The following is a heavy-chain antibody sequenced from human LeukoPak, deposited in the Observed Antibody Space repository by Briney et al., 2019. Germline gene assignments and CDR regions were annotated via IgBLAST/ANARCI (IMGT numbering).Heavy chain of an antibody. Sequence: ASVKVSCKASGYTFTSYYMHWVRQAPGQGLEWMGWINPDSGGTNYAQKFQGRVTMTRDTSISTAYMELSRLRSDDTAVYYCARDMRSAAIRFAEIDYWGQGTLVTVSS. CDR2: INPDSGGT. CDR3: ARDMRSAAIRFAEIDY. D-gene: IGHD2-2*01. CDR1: GYTFTSYY. J-gene: IGHJ4*02. V-gene: IGHV1-2*02.